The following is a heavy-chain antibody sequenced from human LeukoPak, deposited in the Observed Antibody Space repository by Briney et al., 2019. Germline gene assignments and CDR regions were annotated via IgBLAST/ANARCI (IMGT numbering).Heavy chain of an antibody. V-gene: IGHV3-23*01. Sequence: GGSLRLSCAASGFTFSSYAMSWVRQAPGKGLEWVSAISGSGGSTYYADSVKGRFTISRDNSKNTLYLQMNSLRAEDTAVYYCARDVVGATTADYWGRGTLVTVSS. CDR3: ARDVVGATTADY. J-gene: IGHJ4*02. D-gene: IGHD1-26*01. CDR2: ISGSGGST. CDR1: GFTFSSYA.